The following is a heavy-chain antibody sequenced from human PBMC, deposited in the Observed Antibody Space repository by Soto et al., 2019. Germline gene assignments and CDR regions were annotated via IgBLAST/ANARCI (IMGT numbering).Heavy chain of an antibody. CDR3: ARPPSVACRLGAFDI. CDR1: GYSFTSYW. CDR2: IYPGDSDT. J-gene: IGHJ3*02. V-gene: IGHV5-51*01. D-gene: IGHD6-19*01. Sequence: GESLKISCKGSGYSFTSYWIGWVRQMPGKGLEWMVIIYPGDSDTRYSPSFQGQVTISADKSISTAYLQWSSLKASDTAMFYCARPPSVACRLGAFDIWGQGTMVTVSS.